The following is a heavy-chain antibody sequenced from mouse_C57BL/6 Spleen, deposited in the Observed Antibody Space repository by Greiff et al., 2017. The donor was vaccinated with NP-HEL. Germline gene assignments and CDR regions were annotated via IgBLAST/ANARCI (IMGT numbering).Heavy chain of an antibody. CDR1: GYAFSSSW. D-gene: IGHD2-1*01. Sequence: VQLKESGPELVKPGASVKISCKASGYAFSSSWMNWVKQRPGKGLEWIGRIYPGDGDTNYNGKFKGKATLTADKSSSTAYMQLSNLTSEDSAVYFCARSDGNYYFDYWGQGTTLTVSS. J-gene: IGHJ2*01. CDR3: ARSDGNYYFDY. CDR2: IYPGDGDT. V-gene: IGHV1-82*01.